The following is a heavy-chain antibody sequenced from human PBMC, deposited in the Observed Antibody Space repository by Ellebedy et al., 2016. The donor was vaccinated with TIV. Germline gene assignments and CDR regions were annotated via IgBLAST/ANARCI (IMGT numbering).Heavy chain of an antibody. Sequence: GEYLKISXGASGFIFSSYSMNWFRQAPGKGLELIAYIRSSGSATYYADSVKGRFTISRDNAKNSLYLQMNNLRAEETAVYYCVRDRDWAHDFWGQGTLVTVFS. V-gene: IGHV3-48*01. CDR2: IRSSGSAT. J-gene: IGHJ4*02. CDR1: GFIFSSYS. CDR3: VRDRDWAHDF. D-gene: IGHD3/OR15-3a*01.